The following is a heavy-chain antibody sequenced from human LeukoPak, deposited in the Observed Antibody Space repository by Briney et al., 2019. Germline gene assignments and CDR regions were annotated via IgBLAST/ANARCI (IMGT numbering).Heavy chain of an antibody. Sequence: GGSLRLSCAASGFTFSSFSMNWVRQAPGKGLEWVAFIRYDGSNKYYADSVKGRFTISRDNSKNTLYLQMNSLRAEDTAVYYCAKDWYYYGSGSPDYWGQGXPXTVSS. CDR2: IRYDGSNK. D-gene: IGHD3-10*01. CDR3: AKDWYYYGSGSPDY. V-gene: IGHV3-30*02. J-gene: IGHJ4*02. CDR1: GFTFSSFS.